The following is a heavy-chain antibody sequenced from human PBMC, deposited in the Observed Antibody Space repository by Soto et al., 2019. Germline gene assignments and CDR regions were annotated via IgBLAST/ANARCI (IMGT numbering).Heavy chain of an antibody. D-gene: IGHD3-10*01. J-gene: IGHJ4*02. CDR2: ISGSGGST. CDR1: GFTFSSYA. V-gene: IGHV3-23*01. CDR3: AKDVSPMMVPGVYDY. Sequence: GGSLRLSCAASGFTFSSYAMSWVHQAPGKGLEWVSAISGSGGSTYYADSVKGRFTISRDNSKNTLYLQMNSLRAEDTAVYYCAKDVSPMMVPGVYDYWGQGTLVTVSS.